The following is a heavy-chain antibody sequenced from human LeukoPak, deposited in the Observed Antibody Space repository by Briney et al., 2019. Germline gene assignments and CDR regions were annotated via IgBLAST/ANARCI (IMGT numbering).Heavy chain of an antibody. Sequence: PSQTLSLTCTVSGGSISSGDYYWSWIRQPPGKGVEWIGYIYYSGSTYYNPSLKSSVTISVDTSKNQFSLKLSSVTAADTAVYYCARELSDFWTGQGNYFHYWGQGTLVTVSS. CDR1: GGSISSGDYY. V-gene: IGHV4-30-4*08. J-gene: IGHJ4*02. D-gene: IGHD3-3*01. CDR3: ARELSDFWTGQGNYFHY. CDR2: IYYSGST.